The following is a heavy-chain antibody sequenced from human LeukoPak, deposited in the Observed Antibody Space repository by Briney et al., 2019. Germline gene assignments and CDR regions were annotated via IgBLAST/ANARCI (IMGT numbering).Heavy chain of an antibody. CDR2: IYYSGST. V-gene: IGHV4-39*01. CDR1: GGSISSSSYY. J-gene: IGHJ4*02. D-gene: IGHD1-26*01. CDR3: AGNHRKWELRSCDY. Sequence: PSETLSLTCTVSGGSISSSSYYWGWTRQPPGKGLEWIGSIYYSGSTYYNPSLKSRVTISVDTSKNQFSLKLSSVTAADTAVYYCAGNHRKWELRSCDYWGQGTLVTVSS.